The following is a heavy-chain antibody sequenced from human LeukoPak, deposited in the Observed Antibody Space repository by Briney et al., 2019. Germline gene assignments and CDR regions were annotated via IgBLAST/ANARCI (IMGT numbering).Heavy chain of an antibody. Sequence: TGGSLRLSCAASGFTVGSSFMTWVRQAPGKGLEWVSVIFSDGTTYYTDSVKGRFTMSRDNTKNTLYLQLNSLRAEDTAVYYCAKTGGPWDWGQGTLVTVSS. D-gene: IGHD7-27*01. V-gene: IGHV3-53*01. CDR3: AKTGGPWD. CDR2: IFSDGTT. CDR1: GFTVGSSF. J-gene: IGHJ4*02.